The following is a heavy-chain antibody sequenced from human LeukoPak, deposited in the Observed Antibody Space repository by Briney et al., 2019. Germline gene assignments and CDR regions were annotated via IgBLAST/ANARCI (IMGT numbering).Heavy chain of an antibody. Sequence: PSETLSLTCTVSGGSISSSSYYWGWIRQPPGKGLEWIGNIHHSGRTYYNPSVKSRVTISLDTSKNQFSLKLTSVTAADTAVYYCARVPEAVAETYYFDYWGQGTLVTVSS. J-gene: IGHJ4*02. V-gene: IGHV4-39*07. CDR2: IHHSGRT. D-gene: IGHD6-19*01. CDR3: ARVPEAVAETYYFDY. CDR1: GGSISSSSYY.